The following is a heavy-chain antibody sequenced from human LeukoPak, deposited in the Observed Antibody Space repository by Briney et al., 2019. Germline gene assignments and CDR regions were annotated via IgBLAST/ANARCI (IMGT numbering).Heavy chain of an antibody. Sequence: GGSLRLSCAASGFTFSSYWMHWVRQAPGKGLVWVSRINSDGSSTNYADSVKGRLTISRDNAKNTLYLQVNSLRAEDTAVYCCARGPYMSGWHVGFDYWGQGTLVTVSS. CDR2: INSDGSST. D-gene: IGHD6-19*01. CDR1: GFTFSSYW. V-gene: IGHV3-74*01. J-gene: IGHJ4*02. CDR3: ARGPYMSGWHVGFDY.